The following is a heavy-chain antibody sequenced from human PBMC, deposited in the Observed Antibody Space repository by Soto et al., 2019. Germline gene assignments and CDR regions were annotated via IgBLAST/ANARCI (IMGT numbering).Heavy chain of an antibody. CDR2: IYYSGST. J-gene: IGHJ5*02. CDR3: ARAPLPPEIWGSGDWFDP. D-gene: IGHD3-16*01. V-gene: IGHV4-31*03. CDR1: GGSISSGGYY. Sequence: SETLSLTCTVSGGSISSGGYYRSWIRQHPGKGLEWIGYIYYSGSTYYNPSLRSRVTISVDTSKNQFSLKLSSVTAADTAVYYCARAPLPPEIWGSGDWFDPWGQGTLVTVSS.